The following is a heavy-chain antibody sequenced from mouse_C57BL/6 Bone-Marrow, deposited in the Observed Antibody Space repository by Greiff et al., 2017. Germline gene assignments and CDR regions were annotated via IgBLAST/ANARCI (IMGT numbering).Heavy chain of an antibody. CDR2: ISNLAYSI. Sequence: EVKLEESGGGLVQPGGSLKLSCAASGFTFSDYGMAWVRQAPRKGPEWVAFISNLAYSIYYADTVTGRFTISRENAKNTLYLEMSSLRSEDTAMYYCARSLYYYGSSLYAMDYWGQGTSVTVSS. CDR3: ARSLYYYGSSLYAMDY. V-gene: IGHV5-15*04. J-gene: IGHJ4*01. CDR1: GFTFSDYG. D-gene: IGHD1-1*01.